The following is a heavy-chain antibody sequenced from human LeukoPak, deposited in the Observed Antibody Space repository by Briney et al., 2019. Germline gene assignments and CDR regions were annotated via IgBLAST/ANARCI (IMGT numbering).Heavy chain of an antibody. CDR1: GFTFSDYS. Sequence: PGGSLRLSCAASGFTFSDYSLNWVRQAPGKGLEWISYIGGRTSIIIYANSVKGRFTISRDNAKNSLYPQMNSLRDEDTAVYYCVRDYLYAFDIWGQGTMVAVSS. J-gene: IGHJ3*02. CDR3: VRDYLYAFDI. V-gene: IGHV3-48*02. CDR2: IGGRTSII.